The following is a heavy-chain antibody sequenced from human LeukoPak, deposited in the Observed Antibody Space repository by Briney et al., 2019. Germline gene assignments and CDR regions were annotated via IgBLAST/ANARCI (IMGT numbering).Heavy chain of an antibody. D-gene: IGHD3-9*01. CDR3: ARARYDILTGYYFDY. CDR2: IYYSGST. Sequence: SETLSLTCTVSGGSISSSSYYWGWIRQPPGKGLEWIGSIYYSGSTYYNPSLKSRVTISVDTSKNQFSLKLSSVTAADTAVYYRARARYDILTGYYFDYWGQGTLVTVSS. V-gene: IGHV4-39*07. CDR1: GGSISSSSYY. J-gene: IGHJ4*02.